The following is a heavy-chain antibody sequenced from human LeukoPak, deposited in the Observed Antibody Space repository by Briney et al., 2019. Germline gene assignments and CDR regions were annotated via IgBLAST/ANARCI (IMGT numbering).Heavy chain of an antibody. V-gene: IGHV4-61*01. Sequence: SETLSLTCTVSGGSVSSGTYFWTWVRQPPGKGLEWIGHIHYSVATNYNPSLKSRVTMSLDTSKNQFSLKLTSVTAADTAIYFCARWGTYWGQGILVTVSS. D-gene: IGHD7-27*01. CDR3: ARWGTY. J-gene: IGHJ4*02. CDR2: IHYSVAT. CDR1: GGSVSSGTYF.